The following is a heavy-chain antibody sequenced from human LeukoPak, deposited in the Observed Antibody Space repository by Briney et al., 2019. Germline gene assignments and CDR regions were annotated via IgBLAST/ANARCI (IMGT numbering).Heavy chain of an antibody. D-gene: IGHD6-19*01. CDR3: ARPIAVAGREDPFDI. CDR1: GYTFTSYG. V-gene: IGHV1-18*01. J-gene: IGHJ3*02. CDR2: ISAYNGNT. Sequence: ASVKVSCKASGYTFTSYGISWVRQAPGQGLEWMGWISAYNGNTLYAQKLQGRVTMTTDTSTSTAYMELRSLRSDDTAVYHCARPIAVAGREDPFDIWGQGTMVTVSS.